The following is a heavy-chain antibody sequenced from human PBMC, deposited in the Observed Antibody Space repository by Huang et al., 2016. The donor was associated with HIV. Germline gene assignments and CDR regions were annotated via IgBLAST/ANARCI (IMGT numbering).Heavy chain of an antibody. CDR2: ISGVDGKT. J-gene: IGHJ1*01. CDR3: ARGDGYNVLRLDP. Sequence: QVQVLQSGSEVKKPGASVKVSCTGSGYTYTSYGTTWVRQVPGKGLEWVGWISGVDGKTHFGKNFQDRVTLTRDTSAKTAYMDLKNLTSDDTAMYYCARGDGYNVLRLDPWGQGTLVTVSS. V-gene: IGHV1-18*04. D-gene: IGHD1-1*01. CDR1: GYTYTSYG.